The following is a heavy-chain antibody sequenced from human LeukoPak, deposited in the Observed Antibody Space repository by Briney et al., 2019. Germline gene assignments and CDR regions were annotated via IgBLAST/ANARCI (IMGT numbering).Heavy chain of an antibody. CDR2: IRSKAYGGTT. D-gene: IGHD6-19*01. V-gene: IGHV3-49*03. Sequence: GGSLRLSCTASGFTFGDYAMSWFRQAPGKGLEWVGFIRSKAYGGTTEYAASVEGRFTISRDDSKSIAYLQMNSLKTEDTAVYYCTRDREGGSGXYGIGYWGQGTLVTVSS. CDR1: GFTFGDYA. J-gene: IGHJ4*02. CDR3: TRDREGGSGXYGIGY.